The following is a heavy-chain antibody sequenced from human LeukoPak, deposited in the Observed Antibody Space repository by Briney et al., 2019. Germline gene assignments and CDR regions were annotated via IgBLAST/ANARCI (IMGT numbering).Heavy chain of an antibody. J-gene: IGHJ4*02. Sequence: SGGSLRLSCAASGFTFSSYDMHWVRHATGKGLEWVSAIGTAGDTYYPGSVKGRFTISRENAKNSLYPQMNSLRAGDTAVYYCVRGTGYSAYDYDFDYWGRGTLVTASS. V-gene: IGHV3-13*04. D-gene: IGHD5-12*01. CDR1: GFTFSSYD. CDR2: IGTAGDT. CDR3: VRGTGYSAYDYDFDY.